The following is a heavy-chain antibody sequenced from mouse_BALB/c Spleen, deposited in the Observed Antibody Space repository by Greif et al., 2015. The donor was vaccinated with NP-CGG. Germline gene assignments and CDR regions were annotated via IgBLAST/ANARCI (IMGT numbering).Heavy chain of an antibody. CDR2: INPSTGYT. CDR3: ARDYDYWYVDV. Sequence: VQLQQSGAELAKPGASVKMSCKASGYTFTSYWMHWVKQRPGQGLEWIGYINPSTGYTEYNQKFKDKATLTADKSSSSDYMHLSSVTSEDSAVYYWARDYDYWYVDVWGAGTTVTGSS. CDR1: GYTFTSYW. D-gene: IGHD2-4*01. J-gene: IGHJ1*01. V-gene: IGHV1-7*01.